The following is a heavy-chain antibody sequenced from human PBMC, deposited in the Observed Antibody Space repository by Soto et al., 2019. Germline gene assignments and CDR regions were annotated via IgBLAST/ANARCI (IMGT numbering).Heavy chain of an antibody. Sequence: GGSLRLSCAASGFTFSSYAMSWVRQAPGKGLEWVSAISGSGGSTYYADSVKGRFTISRDNSKNTLYLQMNSLRAEGTAVYYCAVHDYGDYLVGYWGQGTLVTVSS. CDR2: ISGSGGST. V-gene: IGHV3-23*01. CDR3: AVHDYGDYLVGY. CDR1: GFTFSSYA. D-gene: IGHD4-17*01. J-gene: IGHJ4*02.